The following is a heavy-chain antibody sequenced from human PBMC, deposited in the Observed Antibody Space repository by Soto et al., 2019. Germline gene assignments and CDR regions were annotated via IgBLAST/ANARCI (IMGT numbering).Heavy chain of an antibody. V-gene: IGHV1-8*01. CDR3: ARAYYDFWSGYYRQPYYYYGMAV. J-gene: IGHJ6*02. Sequence: AASVKVSCKASGYTFTSYDINWVRQATGQGLEWMGWMNPNSGNTGYAQKFQGRVTMTRNTSISTAYMELSSLRSEDTAVYYCARAYYDFWSGYYRQPYYYYGMAVWGQGTTVTVSS. CDR2: MNPNSGNT. CDR1: GYTFTSYD. D-gene: IGHD3-3*01.